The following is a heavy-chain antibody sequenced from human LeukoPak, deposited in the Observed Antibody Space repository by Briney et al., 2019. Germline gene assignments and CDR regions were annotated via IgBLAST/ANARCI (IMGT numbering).Heavy chain of an antibody. CDR2: IWYDGSNK. V-gene: IGHV3-33*01. CDR1: GFTFSSYG. CDR3: ARCLYGSGSSMGY. D-gene: IGHD3-10*01. Sequence: TGGSLRLSCAASGFTFSSYGMHWVRQAPGKGLERVAVIWYDGSNKYYADSVKGRFTISRDNSKNTLYLQMNSLRAEDTAVYYCARCLYGSGSSMGYWGQGTLVTVSS. J-gene: IGHJ4*02.